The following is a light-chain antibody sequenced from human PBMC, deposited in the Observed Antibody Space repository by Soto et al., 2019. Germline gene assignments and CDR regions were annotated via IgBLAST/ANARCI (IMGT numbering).Light chain of an antibody. CDR3: CSYTSSSSYV. Sequence: QSVLTQPPSVSGSPGQSITISCTGTSSDVGGYNDVSWYQQHPGKAPKLMIYEVSKRPAGVSNRFSGSKSGNTASLTISGLQAEDEDDYYCCSYTSSSSYVFGSGTKVTVL. CDR2: EVS. J-gene: IGLJ1*01. CDR1: SSDVGGYND. V-gene: IGLV2-14*01.